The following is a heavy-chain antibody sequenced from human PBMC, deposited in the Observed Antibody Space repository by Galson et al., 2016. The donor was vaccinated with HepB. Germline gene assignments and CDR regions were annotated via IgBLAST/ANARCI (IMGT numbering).Heavy chain of an antibody. CDR1: GFTLSSSA. D-gene: IGHD4-17*01. CDR3: GRDYPTMTDRYPYHVDV. CDR2: ITETGSFA. Sequence: SLRLSCAASGFTLSSSAMTWVRQAPGRGLEWVSAITETGSFAYYADSVRGRSTLSRDTSKNTVYLQMNYLRADDTALYYCGRDYPTMTDRYPYHVDVWGKGTAVTVSS. V-gene: IGHV3-23*01. J-gene: IGHJ6*04.